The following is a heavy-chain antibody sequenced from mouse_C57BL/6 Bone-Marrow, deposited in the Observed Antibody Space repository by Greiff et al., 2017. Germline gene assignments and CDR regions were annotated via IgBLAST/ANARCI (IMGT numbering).Heavy chain of an antibody. D-gene: IGHD2-3*01. CDR1: GFSLTSYG. J-gene: IGHJ2*01. CDR2: IWRGGST. CDR3: AKDDGYNFDY. Sequence: VHLVEPGPGLVQPSQSLSITCTVSGFSLTSYGVHWVRQSPGKGLEWLGVIWRGGSTDYNAAFMSRLCITKDNSKSQVFCKMNSLQADDTAIYYYAKDDGYNFDYWGQGTTLTVSS. V-gene: IGHV2-5*01.